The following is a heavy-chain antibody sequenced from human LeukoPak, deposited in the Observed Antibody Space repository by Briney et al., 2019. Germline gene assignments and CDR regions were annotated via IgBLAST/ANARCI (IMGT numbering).Heavy chain of an antibody. Sequence: GGSLRLSCAVSGPIVSTNYMSWVRQAPGKGLEWISILYVNENRYYADSVKGRFIISRDTSKNPLYLQMNSLRAEDTAMYYCVREDLGVDYWGQGTLVTVSS. CDR3: VREDLGVDY. V-gene: IGHV3-53*01. CDR2: LYVNENR. J-gene: IGHJ4*02. CDR1: GPIVSTNY. D-gene: IGHD1-26*01.